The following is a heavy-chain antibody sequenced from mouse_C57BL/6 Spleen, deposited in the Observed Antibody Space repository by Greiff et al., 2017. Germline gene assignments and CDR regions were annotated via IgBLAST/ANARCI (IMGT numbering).Heavy chain of an antibody. Sequence: EVQLQQSGAELVRPGASVKLSCTASGFNIKDYYMHWVKQRPEQGLEWIGRIDPEDGDTEYAPKFQGKATMTADTSSNTAYLQLSSLTSEDTAVYYCTLTTVVVHFDYWGQGTTLTVSS. CDR3: TLTTVVVHFDY. CDR2: IDPEDGDT. CDR1: GFNIKDYY. J-gene: IGHJ2*01. V-gene: IGHV14-1*01. D-gene: IGHD1-1*01.